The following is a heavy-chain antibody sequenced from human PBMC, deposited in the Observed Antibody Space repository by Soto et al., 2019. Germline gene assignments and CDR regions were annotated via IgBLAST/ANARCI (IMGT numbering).Heavy chain of an antibody. D-gene: IGHD3-22*01. Sequence: QITLQESGPPVVKPTQTLTLTCTFYGFSFTSSGMGVGWIRQPPGKALEWLALIYWEDDMRYIPSLKNRLTITKDPSKNQVVLTATNMLPVDTATYYCAHSAFSYHSSGYDLDHAFDIWGQGTVVTVSS. CDR2: IYWEDDM. V-gene: IGHV2-5*02. CDR3: AHSAFSYHSSGYDLDHAFDI. CDR1: GFSFTSSGMG. J-gene: IGHJ3*02.